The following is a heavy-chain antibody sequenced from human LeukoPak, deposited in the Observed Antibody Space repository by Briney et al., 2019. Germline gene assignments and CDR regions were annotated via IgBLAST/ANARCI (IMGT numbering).Heavy chain of an antibody. CDR2: FSRSGPDT. V-gene: IGHV3-23*01. CDR3: AKGSLGSWYYFDY. D-gene: IGHD6-13*01. CDR1: GFTFGSSA. Sequence: GGSLRLSCAASGFTFGSSAMSWVRQAPGKGPEWVSTFSRSGPDTYYADSVKGRFTIFRDNSKNTLYLQMNSLRPEGTAVYYCAKGSLGSWYYFDYWGQGTLVTVSS. J-gene: IGHJ4*02.